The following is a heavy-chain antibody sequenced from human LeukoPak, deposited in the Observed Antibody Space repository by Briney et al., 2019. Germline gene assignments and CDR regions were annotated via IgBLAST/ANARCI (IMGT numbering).Heavy chain of an antibody. CDR1: GYSISSGYY. CDR2: IYHSGST. V-gene: IGHV4-38-2*02. J-gene: IGHJ6*03. D-gene: IGHD6-19*01. CDR3: ARGHSGYSSGWARGHYYYYMDV. Sequence: SETLSLTCTVSGYSISSGYYWGWIRQPPGKGLEWIGSIYHSGSTYYNPSLKSRVTISVDTSKNQFSLKLSSVTAADTAVYYCARGHSGYSSGWARGHYYYYMDVWGKGTTVTVSS.